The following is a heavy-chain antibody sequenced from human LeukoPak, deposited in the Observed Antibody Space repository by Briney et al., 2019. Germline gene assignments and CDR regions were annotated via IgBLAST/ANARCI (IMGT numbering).Heavy chain of an antibody. D-gene: IGHD2-15*01. J-gene: IGHJ4*02. V-gene: IGHV3-74*01. CDR1: GFTFGNFW. CDR3: ARDGGASTPFDY. CDR2: ITIDDSSP. Sequence: PGGSLRLSCAASGFTFGNFWIHWVRQAPGKGLVWVSRITIDDSSPNYAASVNGRFTISRDNAKSTVYLQMNSLTEEDTAVYYCARDGGASTPFDYWGQGTLVTVS.